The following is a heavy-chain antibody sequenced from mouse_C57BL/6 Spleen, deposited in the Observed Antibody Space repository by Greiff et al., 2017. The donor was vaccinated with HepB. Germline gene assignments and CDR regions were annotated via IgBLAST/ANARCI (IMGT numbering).Heavy chain of an antibody. CDR2: ISSGGDYI. CDR3: RRDELDYFDY. V-gene: IGHV5-9-1*02. Sequence: EVKLMQPGEGLVKPGGSLKLSCAASGFTFSSYAMSWVRQTPEKRLEWVAYISSGGDYIYYADTVKGRITISRDNTRNTLYLQMSSLTSEDTAMYYCRRDELDYFDYWGQGTTVTVSA. CDR1: GFTFSSYA. J-gene: IGHJ2*01.